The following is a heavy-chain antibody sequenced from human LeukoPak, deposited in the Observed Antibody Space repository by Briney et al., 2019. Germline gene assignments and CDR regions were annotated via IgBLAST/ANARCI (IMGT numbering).Heavy chain of an antibody. V-gene: IGHV4-4*07. D-gene: IGHD2-8*01. Sequence: SETLSLTCTVSGGSISSYYWSWIRQPAGKGLEWIGRIYTSGSTNYNPSLKSRVTMSVDTSKNQFSLKLSSVTAADTAVYYCARSGVRAPDWYFDLWAVAPWSLSPQ. CDR2: IYTSGST. J-gene: IGHJ2*01. CDR3: ARSGVRAPDWYFDL. CDR1: GGSISSYY.